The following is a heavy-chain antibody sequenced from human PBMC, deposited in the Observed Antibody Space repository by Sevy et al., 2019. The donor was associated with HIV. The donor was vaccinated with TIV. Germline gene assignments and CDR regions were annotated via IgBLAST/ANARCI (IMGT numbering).Heavy chain of an antibody. CDR1: GFLFSSYG. V-gene: IGHV3-33*03. Sequence: GGSLRLSCAASGFLFSSYGINWVRQAPGKGLEWVAVIWYDGSTKYYVESVKGRFTISRDNSNNTLYLQMKDLRAEDTALYYCVKEGRDDFNPYLDFWGQGILVTVSS. CDR2: IWYDGSTK. J-gene: IGHJ4*02. CDR3: VKEGRDDFNPYLDF. D-gene: IGHD3-10*01.